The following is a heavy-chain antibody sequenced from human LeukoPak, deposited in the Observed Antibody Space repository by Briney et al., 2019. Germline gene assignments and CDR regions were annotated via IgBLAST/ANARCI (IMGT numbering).Heavy chain of an antibody. D-gene: IGHD5-24*01. CDR1: GFTFSSYG. Sequence: GGSLRLSYAASGFTFSSYGMHWVRQAPGKGLEWVAFIRYDGSNKYYADSVKGRFTISRDNSKNTLYLQMNSLRAEDTAVYYCAKDVEMATISYFDHWGQGTLVTVSS. J-gene: IGHJ4*02. CDR3: AKDVEMATISYFDH. V-gene: IGHV3-30*02. CDR2: IRYDGSNK.